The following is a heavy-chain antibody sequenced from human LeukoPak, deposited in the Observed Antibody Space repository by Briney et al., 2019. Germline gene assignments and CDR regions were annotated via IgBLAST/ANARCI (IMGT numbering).Heavy chain of an antibody. V-gene: IGHV1-24*01. CDR3: ATSQYSLVGYYWYFDL. CDR2: FDPEDGET. D-gene: IGHD6-6*01. Sequence: ASVKVSCTVSGYTLTELSMHWVRQAPGKGLEWMGGFDPEDGETIYAQKFQGRVTMTEDTSTDTAYMELSSLRSEDTAVYYCATSQYSLVGYYWYFDLWGRGTLVTVSS. CDR1: GYTLTELS. J-gene: IGHJ2*01.